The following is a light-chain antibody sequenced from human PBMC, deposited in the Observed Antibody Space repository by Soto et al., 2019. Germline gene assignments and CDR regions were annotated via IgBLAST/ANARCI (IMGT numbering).Light chain of an antibody. CDR3: QKSDSGSWT. Sequence: DIQXTHPSPPLAAFIGYRLTSTCRASQSISRYLNWYKKKKRKEXKXXXYADSSLKSGVQSRLRSSGSGTDFNITIRRMRPEDFATYYCQKSDSGSWTVGEGT. J-gene: IGKJ1*01. V-gene: IGKV1-39*01. CDR1: QSISRY. CDR2: ADS.